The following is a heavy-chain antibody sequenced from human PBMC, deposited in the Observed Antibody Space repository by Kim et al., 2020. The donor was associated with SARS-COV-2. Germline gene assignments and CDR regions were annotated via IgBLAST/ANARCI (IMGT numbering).Heavy chain of an antibody. CDR2: SRSKANSYAT. V-gene: IGHV3-73*01. CDR1: GFTFSGSA. Sequence: GGSLRLSCAASGFTFSGSAMHWVRQASGKGLEWVGRSRSKANSYATAYAASVKGRFTISRDDSKNTAYLQMNSLKTEDTAVYYCTSPRSSGGSSPLWGQGTLVTVSS. J-gene: IGHJ4*02. CDR3: TSPRSSGGSSPL. D-gene: IGHD2-15*01.